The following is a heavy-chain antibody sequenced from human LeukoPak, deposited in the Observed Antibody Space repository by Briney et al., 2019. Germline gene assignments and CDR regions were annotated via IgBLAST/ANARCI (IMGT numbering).Heavy chain of an antibody. V-gene: IGHV4-59*08. CDR3: AGHHPRNTVDF. Sequence: SETLSLTFTVPGGSISSFHWGWVRQPPGKGLEWIAYISDLGSINYNPSLKSRVTISLDTSKNQFSLKLSSVTAADTAVYYCAGHHPRNTVDFWGQGTLVTVSS. J-gene: IGHJ4*02. D-gene: IGHD2/OR15-2a*01. CDR1: GGSISSFH. CDR2: ISDLGSI.